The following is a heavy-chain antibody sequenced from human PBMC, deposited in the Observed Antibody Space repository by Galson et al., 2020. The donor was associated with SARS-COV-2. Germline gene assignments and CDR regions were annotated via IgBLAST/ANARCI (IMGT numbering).Heavy chain of an antibody. D-gene: IGHD3-3*01. V-gene: IGHV4-59*01. J-gene: IGHJ4*02. CDR3: ARVNTIFGVLIPFFDY. Sequence: SETLSLTCSVTGASISSYYWSCIRQPPGKGLEWIGYITYRGSPYYSPSLKRRVTISLSTSENRFSLKLSSVTAADTAVYFCARVNTIFGVLIPFFDYWGQGTLVTVSS. CDR2: ITYRGSP. CDR1: GASISSYY.